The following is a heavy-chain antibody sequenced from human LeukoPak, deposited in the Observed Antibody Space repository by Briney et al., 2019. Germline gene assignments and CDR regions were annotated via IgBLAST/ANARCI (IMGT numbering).Heavy chain of an antibody. CDR2: IYYSGST. J-gene: IGHJ4*02. CDR3: ARGYCSGGTCYRTFFDY. V-gene: IGHV4-59*01. D-gene: IGHD2-15*01. Sequence: SETLSLTCTVSGGSISSYYWSWIRQPPGKGLEWMGYIYYSGSTNYNSSLKSRVTMSVDTSKNQFSLKLSSATAADTAVYYCARGYCSGGTCYRTFFDYWGQGTLVTVSS. CDR1: GGSISSYY.